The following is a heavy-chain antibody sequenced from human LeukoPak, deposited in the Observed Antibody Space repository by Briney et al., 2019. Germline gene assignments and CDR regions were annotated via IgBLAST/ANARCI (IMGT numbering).Heavy chain of an antibody. CDR3: AKRRCASSEVDP. CDR2: IYYSGST. Sequence: SETLSLTCTVSGGSVSSSGYYWVWIRQPPGKGLEWIGHIYYSGSTYYTPSLKSRFTMSLDTSKNQFSLTLTPVTAPVTASYYCAKRRCASSEVDPWGQGTLVTVSS. CDR1: GGSVSSSGYY. V-gene: IGHV4-39*01. J-gene: IGHJ5*02. D-gene: IGHD6-6*01.